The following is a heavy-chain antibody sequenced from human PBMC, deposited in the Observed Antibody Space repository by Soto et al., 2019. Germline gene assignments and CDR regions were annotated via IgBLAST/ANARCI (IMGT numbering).Heavy chain of an antibody. CDR1: GGSFSGYY. Sequence: SETLSLTCAVYGGSFSGYYWSWIRQPPGKGLEWIGEINHSGSTNYNPSLKSRVTISVDTSKNQFSLKLSSVTAADTAVYYCARVRRLAAAGTYYYGMDVWGQGTTVTV. D-gene: IGHD6-13*01. CDR3: ARVRRLAAAGTYYYGMDV. CDR2: INHSGST. J-gene: IGHJ6*02. V-gene: IGHV4-34*01.